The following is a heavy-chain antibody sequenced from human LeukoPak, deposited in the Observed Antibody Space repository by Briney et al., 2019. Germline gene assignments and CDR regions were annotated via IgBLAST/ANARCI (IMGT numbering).Heavy chain of an antibody. V-gene: IGHV4-30-4*01. Sequence: SETLSPTCTVSGGSISSGDYYWSWIRQPPGKGLEWIGYIYYSGSTYYNPSLKSRVTISVDTSKNQFSLKLSSVTAADTAVYYCARDQGYRDAFDIWGQGTMVTVSS. D-gene: IGHD2-2*01. CDR2: IYYSGST. J-gene: IGHJ3*02. CDR1: GGSISSGDYY. CDR3: ARDQGYRDAFDI.